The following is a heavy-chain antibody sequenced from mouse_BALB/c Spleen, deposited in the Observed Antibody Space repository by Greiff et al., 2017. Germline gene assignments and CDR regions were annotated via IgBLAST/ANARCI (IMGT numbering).Heavy chain of an antibody. Sequence: EVKLMESGGGLVQPGGSRKLSCAASGFTFSSFGMHWVRQAPEKGLEWVAYISSGSSTIYYADTVKGRFTISRDNPKNTLFLQMTSLRSEDTAMYYCARDDYPYYAMDYWGQGTSVTVAS. CDR2: ISSGSSTI. D-gene: IGHD2-4*01. CDR1: GFTFSSFG. CDR3: ARDDYPYYAMDY. J-gene: IGHJ4*01. V-gene: IGHV5-17*02.